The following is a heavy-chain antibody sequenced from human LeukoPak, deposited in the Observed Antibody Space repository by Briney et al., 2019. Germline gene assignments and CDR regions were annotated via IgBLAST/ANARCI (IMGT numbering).Heavy chain of an antibody. CDR1: GFTFSSYA. CDR3: ANYVPYYGSGSSH. CDR2: ISGSGGST. J-gene: IGHJ4*02. Sequence: PRGSLRLSCAASGFTFSSYAMSWVRQAPGKGLEWVSAISGSGGSTYYADSVKGRFTISRDNSKNTLYLQMNSLRAEDTAVYCCANYVPYYGSGSSHWGQGTLVTVSS. V-gene: IGHV3-23*01. D-gene: IGHD3-10*01.